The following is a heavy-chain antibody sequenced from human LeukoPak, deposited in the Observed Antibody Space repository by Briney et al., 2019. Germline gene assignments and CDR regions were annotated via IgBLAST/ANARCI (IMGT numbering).Heavy chain of an antibody. D-gene: IGHD2-2*01. CDR2: IYYSGST. Sequence: SETLSLTCAVYGGSFSGYYWSWIRQPPGKGLEWIGSIYYSGSTYYNPSLKSRVTISVDTSKNQFSLKLSSVTAADTAVYYCARVSLDLYCSSSSCYYLDYWGQGTLVTVSS. V-gene: IGHV4-34*01. J-gene: IGHJ4*02. CDR3: ARVSLDLYCSSSSCYYLDY. CDR1: GGSFSGYY.